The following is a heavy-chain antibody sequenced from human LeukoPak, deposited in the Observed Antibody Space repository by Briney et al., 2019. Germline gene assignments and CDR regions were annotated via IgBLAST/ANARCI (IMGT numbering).Heavy chain of an antibody. Sequence: LAGGSLRLSCAASGFTFSSYEMNWVRQAPGKGLEWVSYISYSGSNMYYADSVKGRFTISRDNTKNSLYLQMNSLRAEDTAVYYCARVEGIIDYWGQGTLATVSS. D-gene: IGHD3-16*02. CDR1: GFTFSSYE. V-gene: IGHV3-48*03. CDR3: ARVEGIIDY. CDR2: ISYSGSNM. J-gene: IGHJ4*02.